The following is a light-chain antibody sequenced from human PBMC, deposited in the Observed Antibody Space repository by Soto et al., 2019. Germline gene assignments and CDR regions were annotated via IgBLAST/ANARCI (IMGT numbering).Light chain of an antibody. CDR1: QDISNY. Sequence: IQMTQSPSSLSASVGDRVTITFQASQDISNYLNWYQQKPGKAPKLLIFDASNLETGVPSRFSGSGSGTHFTFTITSLQPEDIATYYCQHFDNSWTFGLGTKVDI. J-gene: IGKJ1*01. CDR3: QHFDNSWT. V-gene: IGKV1-33*01. CDR2: DAS.